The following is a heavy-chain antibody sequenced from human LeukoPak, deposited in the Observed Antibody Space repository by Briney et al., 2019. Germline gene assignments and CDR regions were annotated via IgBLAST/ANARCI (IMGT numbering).Heavy chain of an antibody. V-gene: IGHV3-23*01. CDR1: GFTFSSYA. CDR3: AKDPRYCSSTSCYVVPYFDY. J-gene: IGHJ4*02. CDR2: ISGSGGST. D-gene: IGHD2-2*01. Sequence: GGSLRLSCAASGFTFSSYAMSWVRQAPGKGLEWVSAISGSGGSTYYADPVKGRFTISRDNSKNTLYLQMNSLRAEDTAVYYCAKDPRYCSSTSCYVVPYFDYWGQGTLVTVSS.